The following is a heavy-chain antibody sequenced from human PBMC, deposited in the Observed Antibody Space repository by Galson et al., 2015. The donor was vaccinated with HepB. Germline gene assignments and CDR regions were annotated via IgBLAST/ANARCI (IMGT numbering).Heavy chain of an antibody. CDR1: GFTFSSYW. CDR3: AREIAAAANWFDP. J-gene: IGHJ5*02. CDR2: INSDGSST. V-gene: IGHV3-74*01. D-gene: IGHD6-13*01. Sequence: SLRLSCAASGFTFSSYWMHWVRQAPGEGLVWVSRINSDGSSTSYADSVKGRFTISRDNAKNTLYLQMNSLRAEDTAVYYCAREIAAAANWFDPWGQGTLVTVSS.